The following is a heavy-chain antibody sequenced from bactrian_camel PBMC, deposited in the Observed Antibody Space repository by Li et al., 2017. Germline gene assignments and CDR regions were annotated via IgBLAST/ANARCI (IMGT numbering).Heavy chain of an antibody. Sequence: QVQLVESGGGSVQAGGSLLLSCEASEYTYNHYCMGWFRQAPGKEHEGVAAIDSDGDGKTSYAASVKGRFTISKDNAKNTLYLQMDSLKPEDTAVYYCAAASCRGSWFRLRGADFGYWGQGTQVTVS. J-gene: IGHJ6*01. CDR1: EYTYNHYC. CDR3: AAASCRGSWFRLRGADFGY. D-gene: IGHD2*01. CDR2: IDSDGDGKT. V-gene: IGHV3S1*01.